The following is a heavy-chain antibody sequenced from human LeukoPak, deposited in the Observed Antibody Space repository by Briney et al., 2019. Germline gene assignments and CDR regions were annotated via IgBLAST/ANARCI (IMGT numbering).Heavy chain of an antibody. Sequence: GGSLRLSCAASGFTFSSYSMNWVRQAPGKGLEWVSSISSSSSYIYYADSVKGRFTISRDNAKNSLYLQMNSLRAEDTAVYYCARDLVSSAGGFDYWGQGTLVTVSP. CDR2: ISSSSSYI. D-gene: IGHD6-6*01. CDR1: GFTFSSYS. J-gene: IGHJ4*02. CDR3: ARDLVSSAGGFDY. V-gene: IGHV3-21*01.